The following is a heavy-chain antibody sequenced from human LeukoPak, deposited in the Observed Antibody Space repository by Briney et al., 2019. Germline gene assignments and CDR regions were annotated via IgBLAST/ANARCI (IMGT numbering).Heavy chain of an antibody. V-gene: IGHV4-4*08. CDR2: XXXXGST. J-gene: IGHJ6*03. CDR1: GGSISSYY. CDR3: AXLRQQPNQRAXXXXYYMDV. Sequence: PSETLSLTCTVSGGSISSYYWSWIRQPPGKGLEWIGXXXXXGSTNYXPSLKSRVTISVDTSKNQFSLKLSSVTAADTAVYYCAXLRQQPNQRAXXXXYYMDVWGKGTTVTVSS. D-gene: IGHD6-13*01.